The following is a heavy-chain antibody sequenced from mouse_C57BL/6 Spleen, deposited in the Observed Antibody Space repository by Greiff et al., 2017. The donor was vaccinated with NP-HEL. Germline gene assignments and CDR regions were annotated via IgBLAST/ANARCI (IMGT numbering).Heavy chain of an antibody. V-gene: IGHV5-4*01. CDR3: AREIYYDYDASFAY. D-gene: IGHD2-4*01. CDR2: ISDGGSYT. J-gene: IGHJ3*01. Sequence: EVKLMESGGGLVKPGGSLKLSCAASGFTFSSYAMSWVRQTPEKRLEWVATISDGGSYTYYPDNVKGRFTISSDNAKNNLYLQMSHLKSEDTAMYYCAREIYYDYDASFAYWGQGTLVTVSA. CDR1: GFTFSSYA.